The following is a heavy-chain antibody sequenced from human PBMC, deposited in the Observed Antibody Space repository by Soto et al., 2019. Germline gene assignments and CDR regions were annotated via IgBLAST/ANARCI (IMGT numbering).Heavy chain of an antibody. CDR2: ISAYNANT. Sequence: QVQLVQSGSEVKKPGASVKVSCKASGYTFTSYGIRGVRQAPGPGLEWMGWISAYNANTNYAQKLQVRVTMTTDTSTSTSYMALRSMRSDDTAVYSCARDWAAAAPFDNWGQGTLVNVSS. CDR1: GYTFTSYG. CDR3: ARDWAAAAPFDN. V-gene: IGHV1-18*01. D-gene: IGHD6-13*01. J-gene: IGHJ4*02.